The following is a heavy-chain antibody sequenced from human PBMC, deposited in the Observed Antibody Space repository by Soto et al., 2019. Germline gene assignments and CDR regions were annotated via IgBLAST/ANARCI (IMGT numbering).Heavy chain of an antibody. D-gene: IGHD6-19*01. CDR3: GKERRGWGWSVCDF. CDR1: GVIFRDYA. V-gene: IGHV3-23*01. Sequence: VQLLESGGGLVQPGGSLRLSCAASGVIFRDYAMNWVRQAPGKGLEWVADISGSGDSARYADSVKGRFTISRDHSRDTLYLHMNSLRVDDTAVYFCGKERRGWGWSVCDFWGQGDLVTVSS. J-gene: IGHJ4*02. CDR2: ISGSGDSA.